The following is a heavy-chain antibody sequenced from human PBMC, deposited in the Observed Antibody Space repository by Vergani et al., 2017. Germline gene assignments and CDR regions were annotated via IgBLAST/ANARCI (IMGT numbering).Heavy chain of an antibody. D-gene: IGHD3-10*01. CDR1: GGSITSGSFY. J-gene: IGHJ5*02. V-gene: IGHV4-61*02. CDR2: IHSSGTT. CDR3: ARDSWTSELRGVYWFDT. Sequence: QVQLHESGPGLVKPSQTLSLTCTVSGGSITSGSFYWNWIRQPAGKGLEWIGRIHSSGTTNYNPSLKSRVTLSVDTSKNQLSLRMTSVTAADTAVYYCARDSWTSELRGVYWFDTWGQGTLVSVSS.